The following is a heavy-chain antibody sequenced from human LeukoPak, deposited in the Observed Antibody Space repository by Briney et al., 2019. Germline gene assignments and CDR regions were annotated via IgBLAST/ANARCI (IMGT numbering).Heavy chain of an antibody. V-gene: IGHV3-7*01. CDR1: GFTFSSYS. D-gene: IGHD3-10*01. CDR2: IKQDGGET. J-gene: IGHJ4*02. Sequence: PGGPLRLSCAASGFTFSSYSMSWVRQAPGKGLEWVANIKQDGGETYYVDSVRGRFAISRDNAKNSLYLHMNSLRAEDTAVYYCARARGCDYWGQGTLVTVSS. CDR3: ARARGCDY.